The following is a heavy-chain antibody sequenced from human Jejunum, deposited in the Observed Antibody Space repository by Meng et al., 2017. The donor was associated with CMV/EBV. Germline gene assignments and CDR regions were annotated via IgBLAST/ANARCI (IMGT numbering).Heavy chain of an antibody. D-gene: IGHD3-22*01. CDR1: GGSISSYY. V-gene: IGHV4-59*01. J-gene: IGHJ4*02. CDR3: ARQARDTRGYYYDDY. Sequence: SGGSISSYYWSWIRQPPGKGLEWIGYIYYSGTTNYNPSLKSRLTISVDTSKNQISLKLSSVTAADTAVYYCARQARDTRGYYYDDYWGQGTLVTVSS. CDR2: IYYSGTT.